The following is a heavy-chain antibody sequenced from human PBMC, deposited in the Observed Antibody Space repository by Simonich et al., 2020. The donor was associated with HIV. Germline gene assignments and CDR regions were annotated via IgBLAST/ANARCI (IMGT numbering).Heavy chain of an antibody. CDR3: ARHVAGADIDY. D-gene: IGHD2-15*01. V-gene: IGHV4-34*01. CDR2: INQSGIT. CDR1: GGSFSGYY. Sequence: QVQLQQWGAGLLKPAETLSLTCAAYGGSFSGYYWGWIRQPPGKGLEWIGEINQSGITNYNPSLKIQIAMSRDTSKNQSSLKLSSVTAADTAVYYCARHVAGADIDYWGQGTLVTVSS. J-gene: IGHJ4*02.